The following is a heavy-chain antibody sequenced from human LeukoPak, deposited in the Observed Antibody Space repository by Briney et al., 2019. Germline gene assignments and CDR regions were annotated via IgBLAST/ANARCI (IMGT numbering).Heavy chain of an antibody. V-gene: IGHV3-11*06. D-gene: IGHD6-13*01. CDR3: ARFDPSGRVQLVTMDV. Sequence: GGSLRLSCAASGFTFSDYYMSWIRQAPGKGLEWVSYISSSSSYIYYADSVKGRFTISRDNAKNSLYLQMNSLRAEDTAVYYCARFDPSGRVQLVTMDVWGQGTTVTVSS. CDR2: ISSSSSYI. CDR1: GFTFSDYY. J-gene: IGHJ6*02.